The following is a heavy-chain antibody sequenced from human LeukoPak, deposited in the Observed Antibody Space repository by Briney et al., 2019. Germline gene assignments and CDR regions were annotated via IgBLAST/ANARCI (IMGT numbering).Heavy chain of an antibody. V-gene: IGHV5-51*01. CDR3: ARHANDYLLDY. Sequence: GGSLKISCKGSGYSFTSYWIGWVRQMPEKGLEWMGIIYPGDSDTRYSPSFQGQVTISADKSISTAYLQWSSLKASDTAMYYCARHANDYLLDYWGQGTLVTVSS. J-gene: IGHJ4*02. CDR1: GYSFTSYW. CDR2: IYPGDSDT. D-gene: IGHD1-1*01.